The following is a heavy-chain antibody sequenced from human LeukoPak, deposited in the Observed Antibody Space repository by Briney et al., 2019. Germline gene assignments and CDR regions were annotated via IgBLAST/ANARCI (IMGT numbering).Heavy chain of an antibody. J-gene: IGHJ4*02. CDR3: ARVARIAAAAVNY. CDR2: MNPNSGNT. CDR1: GYTFTSYD. V-gene: IGHV1-8*01. D-gene: IGHD6-13*01. Sequence: ASVKVSCKASGYTFTSYDINWVRQATGQGLEWMGWMNPNSGNTGYAQKFQGRVTMTTDTSTSTAYMELRSLRSDDTAVYYCARVARIAAAAVNYWGQGTLVTVSS.